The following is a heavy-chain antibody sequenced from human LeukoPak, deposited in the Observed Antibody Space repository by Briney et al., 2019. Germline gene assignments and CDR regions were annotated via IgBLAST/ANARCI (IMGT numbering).Heavy chain of an antibody. CDR1: GYTFTGYY. V-gene: IGHV1-2*02. Sequence: GASVKVSCKASGYTFTGYYMHWVRQAPGQGLEWIGWINPNSGGTNYAQKFQGRVTMTRDTSIGTAYMELSRLRSDDTAVYYCARDRTLTTVTSGGDYWGQGTLITVSS. D-gene: IGHD4-17*01. CDR2: INPNSGGT. CDR3: ARDRTLTTVTSGGDY. J-gene: IGHJ4*02.